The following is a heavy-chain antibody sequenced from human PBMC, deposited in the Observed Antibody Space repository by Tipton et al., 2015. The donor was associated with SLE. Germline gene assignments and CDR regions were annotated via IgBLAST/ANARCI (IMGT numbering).Heavy chain of an antibody. Sequence: TLSLTCTVSGGSISSSSYYWGWIRQPPGKGLEWIGSIYYSGSTYYNPSLKSRVTISVDTSKNQFSLKLSSVTAADTAVYYCARGGRSYLDYWGQGTLVTVSS. CDR3: ARGGRSYLDY. CDR1: GGSISSSSYY. J-gene: IGHJ4*02. D-gene: IGHD1-26*01. V-gene: IGHV4-39*07. CDR2: IYYSGST.